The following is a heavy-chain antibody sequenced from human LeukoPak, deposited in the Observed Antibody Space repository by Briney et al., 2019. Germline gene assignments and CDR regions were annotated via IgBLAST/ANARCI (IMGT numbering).Heavy chain of an antibody. D-gene: IGHD3-10*01. Sequence: ASVKVSCKASGGTFSSYAISWVRQAPGQGLEWMGIINPSVGTTTYAQKFQGRVSMTRDMSTNTVYMELSSLRSEDTAVYYCARDKFYYGSGSYSGYYMDVWGKGTTVAVSS. CDR3: ARDKFYYGSGSYSGYYMDV. CDR1: GGTFSSYA. J-gene: IGHJ6*03. V-gene: IGHV1-46*01. CDR2: INPSVGTT.